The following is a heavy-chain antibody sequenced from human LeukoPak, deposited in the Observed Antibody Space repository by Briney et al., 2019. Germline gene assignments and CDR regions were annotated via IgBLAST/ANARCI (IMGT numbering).Heavy chain of an antibody. V-gene: IGHV3-74*01. CDR3: AKSSLVTPYDY. CDR1: GFTISSSW. J-gene: IGHJ4*02. Sequence: GGSLRLSCAASGFTISSSWMHWVRQAPGKGLVWVSRINSDGNITTYADSVKGRFTISRDNSKNTLDLQMNSLRAEDTAVYYCAKSSLVTPYDYWGQGTLVSVSS. D-gene: IGHD2-15*01. CDR2: INSDGNIT.